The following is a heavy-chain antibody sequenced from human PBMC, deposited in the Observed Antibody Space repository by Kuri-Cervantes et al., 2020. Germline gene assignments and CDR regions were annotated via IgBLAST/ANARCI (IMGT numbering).Heavy chain of an antibody. CDR3: ARGSPAAMFLS. CDR2: INAGNGNT. CDR1: GYTFTSYA. Sequence: ASGKVSCKASGYTFTSYAMHWVRQAPGQKLEWMGWINAGNGNTKYSQKLQGRVTITRDTSASTAYMELSSLRSEDTAVYYCARGSPAAMFLSWGQGTLVTVSS. J-gene: IGHJ5*02. V-gene: IGHV1-3*01. D-gene: IGHD2-2*01.